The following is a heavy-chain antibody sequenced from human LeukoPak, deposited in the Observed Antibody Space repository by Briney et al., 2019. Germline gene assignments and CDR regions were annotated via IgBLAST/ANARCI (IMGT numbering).Heavy chain of an antibody. J-gene: IGHJ4*02. CDR3: AKDLEKWLPTMYYFDY. CDR1: GFTFSSYA. V-gene: IGHV3-23*01. Sequence: PGGSLRLSCAASGFTFSSYAMSWVRQAPGKGLEWVSAISGSGGSTYYADSVKGRFTISRDNSKNTLYLQMNSLRAEDTAVYHCAKDLEKWLPTMYYFDYWGQGTLVTVSS. CDR2: ISGSGGST. D-gene: IGHD5-12*01.